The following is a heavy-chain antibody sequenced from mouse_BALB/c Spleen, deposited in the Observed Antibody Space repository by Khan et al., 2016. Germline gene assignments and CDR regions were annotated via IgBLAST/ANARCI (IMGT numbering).Heavy chain of an antibody. J-gene: IGHJ3*01. D-gene: IGHD2-4*01. CDR3: TRGESTMIRGFAY. CDR2: IFPSDSYT. CDR1: GYTFTSYW. V-gene: IGHV1-69*02. Sequence: QVQLLQPGAELVRPGASVKLSCKASGYTFTSYWINWMKQRPGQGLEWIGNIFPSDSYTNYNQKFKDKATLTVDKSSSTAYMQLSSPTSEDSAIYYCTRGESTMIRGFAYWGQGTLVTVSA.